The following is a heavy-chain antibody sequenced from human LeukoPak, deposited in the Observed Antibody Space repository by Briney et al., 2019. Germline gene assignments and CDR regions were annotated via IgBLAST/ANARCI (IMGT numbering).Heavy chain of an antibody. V-gene: IGHV3-66*01. J-gene: IGHJ5*02. CDR3: ARELRASWFDP. CDR2: IYSGGST. Sequence: QTGGSLRLSCAASGFTVSSNYMSWVRQAPGKGLEWVSVIYSGGSTYYADSVKGRFTISRDNSKNTLYLQMNSLRAEDTAVYYCARELRASWFDPWGQGTLVTVSS. CDR1: GFTVSSNY.